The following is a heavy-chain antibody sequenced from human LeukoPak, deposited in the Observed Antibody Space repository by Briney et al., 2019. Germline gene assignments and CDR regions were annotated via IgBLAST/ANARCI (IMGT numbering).Heavy chain of an antibody. CDR3: ARGPDSSSWCQSSSWFDP. D-gene: IGHD6-13*01. J-gene: IGHJ5*02. CDR2: IKQDGSEK. CDR1: GFTFSSYW. V-gene: IGHV3-7*03. Sequence: GGSLRLSCAASGFTFSSYWMSWVRQAPGKGLEWVANIKQDGSEKYYVDSVKGRFTISRDNAKNSLYLQMNSLRAVDTAVYYCARGPDSSSWCQSSSWFDPWGQGTLVTVSS.